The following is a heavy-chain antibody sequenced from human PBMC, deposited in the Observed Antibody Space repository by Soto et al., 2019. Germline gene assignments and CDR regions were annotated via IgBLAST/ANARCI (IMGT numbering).Heavy chain of an antibody. Sequence: QVQLVQSGAEVKKPGSSVRVSCKASGTIFSSYTISWVRQAPGQGLEWMGRIIPILGETNSAQKFQDSVTLTADKSTTTAYMELNSLRLEDTAVYYCARGLGGRMDDWGQCTTVTVSS. D-gene: IGHD2-15*01. CDR2: IIPILGET. CDR1: GTIFSSYT. J-gene: IGHJ6*02. CDR3: ARGLGGRMDD. V-gene: IGHV1-69*08.